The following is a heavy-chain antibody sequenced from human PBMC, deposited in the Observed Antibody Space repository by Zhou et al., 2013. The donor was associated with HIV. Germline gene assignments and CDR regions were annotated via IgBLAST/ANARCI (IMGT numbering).Heavy chain of an antibody. CDR3: ARSSFYYDRSGLFDY. CDR2: ISAYNGNT. D-gene: IGHD3-22*01. Sequence: QVQLVQSGAEVKKPGASVKVSCKASGYTFTSYGISWVRQAPGQGLEWMGWISAYNGNTDYAQKLQGRVTMTTDTSTSTAYMELRSLRSDDTAVYYCARSSFYYDRSGLFDYWGQGTLVTVSS. J-gene: IGHJ4*02. V-gene: IGHV1-18*04. CDR1: GYTFTSYG.